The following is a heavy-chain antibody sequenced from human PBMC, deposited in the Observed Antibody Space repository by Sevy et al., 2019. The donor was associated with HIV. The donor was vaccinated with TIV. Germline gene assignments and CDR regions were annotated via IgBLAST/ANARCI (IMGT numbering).Heavy chain of an antibody. CDR1: GFTFSTYT. J-gene: IGHJ3*02. V-gene: IGHV3-21*01. Sequence: GGSMRLSCAASGFTFSTYTMNWVRQAPGKGLEWVSSITSSSNYIYYADSVKGRITIPRDNAKNSWYLQMNSLRAEDTAVYYCARPYGSGSWEAFDIWGQGTMVTVSS. D-gene: IGHD3-10*01. CDR2: ITSSSNYI. CDR3: ARPYGSGSWEAFDI.